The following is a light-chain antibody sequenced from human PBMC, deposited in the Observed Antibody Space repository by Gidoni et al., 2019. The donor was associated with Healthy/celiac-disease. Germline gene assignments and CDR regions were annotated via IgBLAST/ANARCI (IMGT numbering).Light chain of an antibody. V-gene: IGKV1-39*01. CDR3: QQSYSTSL. Sequence: DIQMTQSPSSLSASVGDRVTITCRASQSISSYLNWYQQKPGKAPKLLIYAASSLQSGVPSRFSGSGSGTLTISSLQPEDFATYYCQQSYSTSLFGPGTKVDIK. CDR2: AAS. CDR1: QSISSY. J-gene: IGKJ3*01.